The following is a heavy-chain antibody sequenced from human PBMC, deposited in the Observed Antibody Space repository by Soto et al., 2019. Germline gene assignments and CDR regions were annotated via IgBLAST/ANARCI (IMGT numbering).Heavy chain of an antibody. Sequence: GGSLRLSCAASGFTFSNYEMNWVRQAPGKGLEWVSYIGNRGRTIYYADSVKGRFTISRDNAKNSLYLQMNSPRAEDTAVYYCARDPAIYSGKFDYGLDVWGQGTTVTVS. J-gene: IGHJ6*02. CDR2: IGNRGRTI. CDR3: ARDPAIYSGKFDYGLDV. V-gene: IGHV3-48*03. D-gene: IGHD4-4*01. CDR1: GFTFSNYE.